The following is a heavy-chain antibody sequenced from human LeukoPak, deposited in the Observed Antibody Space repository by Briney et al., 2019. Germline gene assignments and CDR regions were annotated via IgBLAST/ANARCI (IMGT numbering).Heavy chain of an antibody. CDR3: ARTSQRVGVVITLPCGY. V-gene: IGHV1-69*13. J-gene: IGHJ4*02. Sequence: GASVKVSCKASGYTFTSYGISWVRQAPGQGLEWMGGIIPIFGTANYAQKFQGRVTITADESTSTAYMELSSLRSEDTAVYYCARTSQRVGVVITLPCGYWGQGTLVTVSS. D-gene: IGHD3-3*01. CDR2: IIPIFGTA. CDR1: GYTFTSYG.